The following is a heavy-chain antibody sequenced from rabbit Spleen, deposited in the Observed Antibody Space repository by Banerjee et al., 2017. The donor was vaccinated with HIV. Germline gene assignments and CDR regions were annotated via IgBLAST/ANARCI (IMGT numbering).Heavy chain of an antibody. J-gene: IGHJ4*01. CDR3: GRGATNGYWPFDL. V-gene: IGHV1S47*01. CDR2: IEPIFGNT. CDR1: GFDFSNYG. Sequence: QEQLVESGGGLVQPGGSLKLSCKASGFDFSNYGVSWVRQAPGKGLEWIGYIEPIFGNTYYANWVNGRFTISSHNAQNTLYLQLSSLTAADTATYFCGRGATNGYWPFDLWGPGTLVTVS. D-gene: IGHD1-1*01.